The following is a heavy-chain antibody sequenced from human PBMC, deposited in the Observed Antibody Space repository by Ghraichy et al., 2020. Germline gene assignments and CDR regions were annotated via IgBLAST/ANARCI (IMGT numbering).Heavy chain of an antibody. Sequence: SDTLSLTCTVSGGSISSYYWSWIRQPPGKRLEWIGYIYYSGSTNYNPSLKSRVTISVDTSKNQFSLKLSSVTAADTAVYYCARVGYYDSSGYYFFDYWGQGTLVTVSS. CDR3: ARVGYYDSSGYYFFDY. CDR1: GGSISSYY. V-gene: IGHV4-59*01. D-gene: IGHD3-22*01. J-gene: IGHJ4*02. CDR2: IYYSGST.